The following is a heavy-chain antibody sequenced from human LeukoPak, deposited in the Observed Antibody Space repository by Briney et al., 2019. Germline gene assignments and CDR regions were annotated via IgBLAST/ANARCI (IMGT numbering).Heavy chain of an antibody. Sequence: SETLSLTCSVSGGSISSYYWTWIRQPPGKGLEWIGYMYYSGSTNYNPSLKSRVTISVDTSKNQFPLKLSSVTAADTAVYYCARPSSTAPPYYYDLWGQGTLVTVSS. CDR3: ARPSSTAPPYYYDL. CDR2: MYYSGST. CDR1: GGSISSYY. V-gene: IGHV4-59*08. D-gene: IGHD3-16*01. J-gene: IGHJ4*02.